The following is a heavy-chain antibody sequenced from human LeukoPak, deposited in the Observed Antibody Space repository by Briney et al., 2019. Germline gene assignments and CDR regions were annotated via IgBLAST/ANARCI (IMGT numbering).Heavy chain of an antibody. CDR2: ISYDGSNK. CDR3: AKQLGYCSDGSCYFPY. CDR1: GFTFSSYG. Sequence: GGSLRLSCAASGFTFSSYGMHWVRQAPGKGLEWVAVISYDGSNKYYADSVKGRFTISRDNSKNTLHLQMNSLRAEDTAVYYCAKQLGYCSDGSCYFPYWGQGTLVTVSS. D-gene: IGHD2-15*01. J-gene: IGHJ4*02. V-gene: IGHV3-30*18.